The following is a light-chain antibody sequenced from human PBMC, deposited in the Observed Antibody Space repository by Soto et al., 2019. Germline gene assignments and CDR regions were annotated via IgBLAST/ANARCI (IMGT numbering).Light chain of an antibody. V-gene: IGKV1-5*01. Sequence: DIQMTQSPSTLSASVGDRVTITCPASQSISSWLAWYQQKQGKAPKLLIYDASSLESGVPSRFSGSGSGTEFTLTISSLQPDDFATYYCQQYNSYSYTFGQGTKLEIK. CDR2: DAS. CDR3: QQYNSYSYT. J-gene: IGKJ2*01. CDR1: QSISSW.